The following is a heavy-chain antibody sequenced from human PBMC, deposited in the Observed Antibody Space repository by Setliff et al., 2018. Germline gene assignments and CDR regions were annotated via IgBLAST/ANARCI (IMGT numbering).Heavy chain of an antibody. CDR1: GASINSGTYY. V-gene: IGHV4-39*01. Sequence: SETLSLTCTVSGASINSGTYYWAWIRQPPGKGLEWIGNIYYSGTTYSNPSLKSRGTMSVDTSKNQFSLRLNSVTASDTAVYYCATSYLTLEAAFDVWGQGTMITVSS. J-gene: IGHJ3*01. CDR2: IYYSGTT. CDR3: ATSYLTLEAAFDV. D-gene: IGHD1-1*01.